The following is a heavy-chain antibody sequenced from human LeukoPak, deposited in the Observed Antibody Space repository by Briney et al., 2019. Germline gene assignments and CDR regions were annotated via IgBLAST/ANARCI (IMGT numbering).Heavy chain of an antibody. J-gene: IGHJ4*02. D-gene: IGHD4-17*01. CDR1: GYTLTSYG. Sequence: GASVKVSCEASGYTLTSYGINWMRQAPGQGLEWMGWISTQSGNTNYGQKVQGRLTLTTDRSTNTAYMELRSLRSDDTAVYYCARGAYGDKWGQGTMVTVSS. CDR2: ISTQSGNT. V-gene: IGHV1-18*01. CDR3: ARGAYGDK.